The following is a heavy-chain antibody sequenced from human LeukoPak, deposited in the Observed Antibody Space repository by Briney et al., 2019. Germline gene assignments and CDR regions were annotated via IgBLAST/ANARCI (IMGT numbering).Heavy chain of an antibody. CDR3: ARQGGNDYGGNRPLLWIDP. CDR1: GGSISSYY. Sequence: SETLSLTCSVSGGSISSYYWSWIRQSPGKGLEWIGYIYYSGSTNYNPSLKSRVTISVDTSKNQFSLKLASVTAADTAVYYCARQGGNDYGGNRPLLWIDPWGQGTLVTVSS. CDR2: IYYSGST. V-gene: IGHV4-59*08. D-gene: IGHD4-23*01. J-gene: IGHJ5*02.